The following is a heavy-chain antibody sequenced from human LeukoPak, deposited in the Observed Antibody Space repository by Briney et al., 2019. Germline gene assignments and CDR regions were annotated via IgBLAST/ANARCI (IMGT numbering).Heavy chain of an antibody. Sequence: GEPLKIPCQGSGYSFTSYWIGWVRKMPGKGLEWMGIIYPGDSDTRYSPSFQGQVTISADKSISTAYLQWSSLKASDTAMYYCALGRAVGAFDIWGQGKMVTVSS. CDR3: ALGRAVGAFDI. CDR2: IYPGDSDT. V-gene: IGHV5-51*01. CDR1: GYSFTSYW. J-gene: IGHJ3*02. D-gene: IGHD6-19*01.